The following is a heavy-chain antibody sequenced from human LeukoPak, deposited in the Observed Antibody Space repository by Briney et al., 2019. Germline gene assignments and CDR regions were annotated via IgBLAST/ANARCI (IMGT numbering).Heavy chain of an antibody. CDR3: AREAVRDYDFWSGYIRPLGY. Sequence: PGGSLRLSCAASGFTVSSNYMSWVRQAPGKGREGVSVIYSGGSTYYADSVKGRFTISRDNSKNTLYLQMNSLRAEDTAVYYCAREAVRDYDFWSGYIRPLGYWGQGTLVTVSS. D-gene: IGHD3-3*01. V-gene: IGHV3-53*01. CDR2: IYSGGST. CDR1: GFTVSSNY. J-gene: IGHJ4*02.